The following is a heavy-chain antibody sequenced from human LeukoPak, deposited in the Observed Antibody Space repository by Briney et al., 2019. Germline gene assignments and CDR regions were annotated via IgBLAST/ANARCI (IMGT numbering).Heavy chain of an antibody. CDR3: AIPARYSYGYMIDY. CDR1: GYTFTGYY. V-gene: IGHV1-2*02. Sequence: ASVKDSCKASGYTFTGYYMHWVRQAPGQGLEWMGWINPNSGGTNYAQKFQGRVTMTRDTSISTAYMELSRLRSDDTAVYYCAIPARYSYGYMIDYWGQGTLVTVSS. D-gene: IGHD5-18*01. CDR2: INPNSGGT. J-gene: IGHJ4*02.